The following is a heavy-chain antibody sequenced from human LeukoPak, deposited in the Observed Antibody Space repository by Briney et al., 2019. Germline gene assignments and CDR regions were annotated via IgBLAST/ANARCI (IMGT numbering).Heavy chain of an antibody. Sequence: GGSLRLSCAASGFTSSSYSMNWVRQAPGKGLEWVSSISSSSSYIYYADSVKGRFTISRDNAKNSLYLQMNSLRAEDTAVYYCARVRIAARHFDYWGQGTLVTVSS. D-gene: IGHD6-6*01. CDR3: ARVRIAARHFDY. CDR1: GFTSSSYS. V-gene: IGHV3-21*01. CDR2: ISSSSSYI. J-gene: IGHJ4*02.